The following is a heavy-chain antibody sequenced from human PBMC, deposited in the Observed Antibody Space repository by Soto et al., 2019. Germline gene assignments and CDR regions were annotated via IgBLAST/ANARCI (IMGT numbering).Heavy chain of an antibody. J-gene: IGHJ4*02. CDR2: ISYDEIDK. D-gene: IGHD3-10*01. Sequence: GSLRLSGSASGFTFSNYTMHGVRQAPGKGLEWVALISYDEIDKYFADAVKVRFTISRDNSKNTLYLQMDSLRAEDTAVYYCAGRSGSSDYWGRGTLVTVYS. V-gene: IGHV3-30*04. CDR3: AGRSGSSDY. CDR1: GFTFSNYT.